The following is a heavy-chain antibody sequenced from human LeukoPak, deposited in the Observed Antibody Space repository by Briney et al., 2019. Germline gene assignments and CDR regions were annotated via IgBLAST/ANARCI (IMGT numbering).Heavy chain of an antibody. CDR1: GGSISSYY. D-gene: IGHD3-10*01. Sequence: SEILSLTCTVSGGSISSYYWSWIRQPPGKGLEWIGYIYYSGSTNYNPSLKSRVTISVDTSKNQFSLKLSSVTAADTAVYYCARWGYYGSGSYPNWFDPWGQGTLVTVSS. CDR2: IYYSGST. V-gene: IGHV4-59*08. J-gene: IGHJ5*02. CDR3: ARWGYYGSGSYPNWFDP.